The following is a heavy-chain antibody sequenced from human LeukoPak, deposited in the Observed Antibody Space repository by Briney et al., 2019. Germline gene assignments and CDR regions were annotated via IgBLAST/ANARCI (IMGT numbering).Heavy chain of an antibody. Sequence: PSETLSLICTVSGGSISSSSYYWGWIRQPPGKGLEWIGNIYYSGSTYYNPSLKGRVTISVDTSKNQFSLKVNSVTAADTAVYYCARDRGVAAAGPTFDYWGQGTLVTVSS. CDR3: ARDRGVAAAGPTFDY. CDR1: GGSISSSSYY. CDR2: IYYSGST. J-gene: IGHJ4*02. V-gene: IGHV4-39*07. D-gene: IGHD6-13*01.